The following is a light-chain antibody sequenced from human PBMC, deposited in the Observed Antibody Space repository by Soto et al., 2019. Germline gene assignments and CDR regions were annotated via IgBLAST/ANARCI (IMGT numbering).Light chain of an antibody. CDR2: GAS. V-gene: IGKV3-20*01. J-gene: IGKJ3*01. Sequence: EIVLTQSPGTLSLSPGERATLSCRASQSISSSYLAGYQQKPGQAPRLVMYGASSRATGIPDRFSGFGSGTDFTLTISRLEPEDSAVYSCQQYGSSPPFTFGPGTKVDIK. CDR1: QSISSSY. CDR3: QQYGSSPPFT.